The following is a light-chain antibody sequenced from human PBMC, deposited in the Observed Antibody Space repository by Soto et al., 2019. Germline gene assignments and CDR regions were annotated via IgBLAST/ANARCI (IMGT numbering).Light chain of an antibody. CDR1: SGHSTYI. Sequence: QSVLTQSSSASASLGSSVKLTCTLSSGHSTYIIAWHQQQPGKAPRYLMKLEGSGSYNKGSGIPDRFSGSSSGADRYLTISNLQFEDEADYYRETWDTNVVVFGGGTKVTVL. J-gene: IGLJ2*01. V-gene: IGLV4-60*02. CDR2: LEGSGSY. CDR3: ETWDTNVVV.